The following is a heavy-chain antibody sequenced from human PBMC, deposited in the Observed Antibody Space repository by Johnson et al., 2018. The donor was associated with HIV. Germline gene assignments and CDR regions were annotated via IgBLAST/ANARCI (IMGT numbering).Heavy chain of an antibody. Sequence: QVQLVESGGGLVKPGGSLRLSCAATGFTFSDYYMSWIRQAPGKGLEWVSYISSSGSTIYYADSVKGRFTISRDNSKDTLYLQMNSLRAEGTAVYYCARDPSYDMAHTDGFDIWGQGTMVTVSS. J-gene: IGHJ3*02. CDR2: ISSSGSTI. CDR1: GFTFSDYY. CDR3: ARDPSYDMAHTDGFDI. V-gene: IGHV3-11*04. D-gene: IGHD3-22*01.